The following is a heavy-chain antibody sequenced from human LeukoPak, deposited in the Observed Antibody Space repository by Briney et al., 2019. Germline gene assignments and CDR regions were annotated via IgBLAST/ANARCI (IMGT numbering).Heavy chain of an antibody. J-gene: IGHJ6*03. D-gene: IGHD3-10*01. CDR3: ARAGTYYYYMDV. Sequence: SETLSFTCTVSGGSISSSSYYWGWIRQPPGKGLEWIGSIYYSGSTYYNPSLKSRVTISVDTSKNQFSLKLSSVTAADTAVYYCARAGTYYYYMDVWGKGTTVTVSS. V-gene: IGHV4-39*07. CDR1: GGSISSSSYY. CDR2: IYYSGST.